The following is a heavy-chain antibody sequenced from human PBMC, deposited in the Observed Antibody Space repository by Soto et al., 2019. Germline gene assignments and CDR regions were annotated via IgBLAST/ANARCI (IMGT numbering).Heavy chain of an antibody. Sequence: SETLSLTCTVSGGSISSGGYYWSWIRQHPGKGLEWIGYIYYSGSTYYNTSLKSRVTISVDTSKNQFSLKLSSVTAADTAVYYCARGKYSSSWNWFDPWGQGTLVTVSS. J-gene: IGHJ5*02. CDR1: GGSISSGGYY. CDR3: ARGKYSSSWNWFDP. V-gene: IGHV4-31*03. CDR2: IYYSGST. D-gene: IGHD6-13*01.